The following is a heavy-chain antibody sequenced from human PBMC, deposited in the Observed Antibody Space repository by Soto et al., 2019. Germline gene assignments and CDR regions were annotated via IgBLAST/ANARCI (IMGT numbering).Heavy chain of an antibody. Sequence: QVQLQESGPGLVKPSQTLSLTCTVSGGSISRGDYYWSWIRQPPGKGLEWLGYIYYNGSTYSHPSLHSRVTISKDAANTQFSLRLRYVNAADTAMYYCARGGAGYDRPWYHDGLDVWGQGTKVAVSS. V-gene: IGHV4-30-4*01. CDR3: ARGGAGYDRPWYHDGLDV. J-gene: IGHJ6*01. D-gene: IGHD5-12*01. CDR2: IYYNGST. CDR1: GGSISRGDYY.